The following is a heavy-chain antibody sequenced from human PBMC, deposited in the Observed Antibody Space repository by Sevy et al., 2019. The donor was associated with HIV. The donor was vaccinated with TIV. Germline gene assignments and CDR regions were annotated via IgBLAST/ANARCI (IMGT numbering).Heavy chain of an antibody. CDR3: TRGGCTPTSCYLMDV. J-gene: IGHJ6*03. Sequence: GGSLRLSCAASGFTFSSYSMNWVRQAPGKGLEWVSSISSSSSYIYYADSVKGRFTISRDNANNSLYLQMNSLRAEDTALYYFTRGGCTPTSCYLMDVWGKGTTVTVSS. V-gene: IGHV3-21*06. CDR2: ISSSSSYI. CDR1: GFTFSSYS. D-gene: IGHD2-2*01.